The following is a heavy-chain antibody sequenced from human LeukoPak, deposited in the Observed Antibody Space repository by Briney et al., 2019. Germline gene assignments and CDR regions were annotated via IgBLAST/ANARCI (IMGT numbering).Heavy chain of an antibody. CDR3: ARSSLNSFDS. CDR2: INPESGDT. Sequence: ASVKVSCKASGYTFTGKYMHWVRQAPGQGPEWMAWINPESGDTNYAQKFQGRVTLTRDTSISTAYMELSRPRSDDTAIYYCARSSLNSFDSWGQGTLVTVSS. V-gene: IGHV1-2*02. CDR1: GYTFTGKY. J-gene: IGHJ4*02.